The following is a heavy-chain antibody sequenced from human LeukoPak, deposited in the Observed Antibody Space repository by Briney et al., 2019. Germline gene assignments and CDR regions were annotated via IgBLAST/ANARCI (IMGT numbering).Heavy chain of an antibody. J-gene: IGHJ6*03. Sequence: SETLSLTCTVSGGSISSYYWSWIRQPPGKGLEWIGYIYYSGSTNYNPSLKSRVTISVDTSQNQFSLKLSSVTPADTAVYYCAKTGGYCSSASCHYYYYMDVWGKGTTVTVPS. CDR1: GGSISSYY. CDR2: IYYSGST. D-gene: IGHD2-2*01. V-gene: IGHV4-59*01. CDR3: AKTGGYCSSASCHYYYYMDV.